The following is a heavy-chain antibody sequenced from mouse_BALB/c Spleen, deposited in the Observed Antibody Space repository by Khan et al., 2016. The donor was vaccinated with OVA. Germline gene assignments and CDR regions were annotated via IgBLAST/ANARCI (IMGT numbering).Heavy chain of an antibody. V-gene: IGHV1-7*01. CDR2: INPSTGYT. CDR1: GYTFTTYW. Sequence: QVQLQQSGAELAKPGASVKMSCKASGYTFTTYWMHWIKQRPGQGLEWIGYINPSTGYTENNQKFKDKATLTTDKSSSTAYMQLSSLTFEDSAVYYCTRRGLDGIFAYWGQGTLVTVSA. D-gene: IGHD2-1*01. J-gene: IGHJ3*01. CDR3: TRRGLDGIFAY.